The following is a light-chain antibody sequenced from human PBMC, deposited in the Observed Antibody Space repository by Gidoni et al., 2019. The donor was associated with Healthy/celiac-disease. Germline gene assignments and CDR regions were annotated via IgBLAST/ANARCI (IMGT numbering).Light chain of an antibody. CDR1: QSVSSN. V-gene: IGKV3-11*01. CDR3: QQRSNWPPRT. J-gene: IGKJ4*01. Sequence: EIVLIHSPATLSLSPGERATLPCRASQSVSSNLAWYQQKPGLAPRLLIIDGSNRAAGIPARFSSSGSGTDFTLTISSREPEDFAVYYCQQRSNWPPRTFGGGTKVEIK. CDR2: DGS.